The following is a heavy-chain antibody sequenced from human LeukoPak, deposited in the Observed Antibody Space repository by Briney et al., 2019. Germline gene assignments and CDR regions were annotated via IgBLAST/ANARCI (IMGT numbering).Heavy chain of an antibody. Sequence: GRSLRLSCAASGFIFSSYAMHWVRQAPGRGPEWVAIIWYDGSNKYYAESVEGRFTISRDNSKNTLYLQMNSLRAEDAAVYSCARGLGYSYGYGIDYWGQGTLVIASS. V-gene: IGHV3-33*01. CDR3: ARGLGYSYGYGIDY. D-gene: IGHD5-18*01. CDR1: GFIFSSYA. J-gene: IGHJ4*02. CDR2: IWYDGSNK.